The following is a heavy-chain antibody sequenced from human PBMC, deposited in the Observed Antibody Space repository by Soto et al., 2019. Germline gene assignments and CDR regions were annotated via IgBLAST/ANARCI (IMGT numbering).Heavy chain of an antibody. J-gene: IGHJ3*02. CDR1: GGSFSTYA. Sequence: QVQLVQSGAEVKKPGSSVRVSCKASGGSFSTYAFSWVRQAPGHGLEWMGGILPIFDSPYYAQNFQGRVTIAADRSTSTVYMELSSLTPEDTAVYYCTRENIEYSDGLYDAFDIWGQGTTVTVSS. CDR3: TRENIEYSDGLYDAFDI. V-gene: IGHV1-69*06. CDR2: ILPIFDSP. D-gene: IGHD2-15*01.